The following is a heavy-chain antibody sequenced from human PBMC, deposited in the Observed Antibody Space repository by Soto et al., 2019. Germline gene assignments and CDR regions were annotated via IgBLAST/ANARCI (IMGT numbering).Heavy chain of an antibody. CDR2: ISFDGSNK. Sequence: GGYLRLACAASGLTFSSYVMHWVRQAPGKGLEWVAVISFDGSNKYYADSVKGRFTISRDNSKNTLYLQMNSLRAEDTAVYYCAKDPTQYYYYYYYMDVWGKGTTVTVSS. J-gene: IGHJ6*03. V-gene: IGHV3-30*18. CDR3: AKDPTQYYYYYYYMDV. CDR1: GLTFSSYV.